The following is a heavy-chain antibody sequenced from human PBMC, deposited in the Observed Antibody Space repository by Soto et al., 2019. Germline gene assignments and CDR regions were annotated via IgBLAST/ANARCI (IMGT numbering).Heavy chain of an antibody. CDR3: AKDPYDSSGYYYGTFQH. CDR1: GFTFSSYA. V-gene: IGHV3-23*01. Sequence: GGSLRLSCAASGFTFSSYAMSWVRQAPGKGLEWVSAISGSGGSTYYADPVKGRFTISRDNSKNTLYLQMNSLRAEDTAVYYCAKDPYDSSGYYYGTFQHWGQGTLVTVSS. D-gene: IGHD3-22*01. CDR2: ISGSGGST. J-gene: IGHJ1*01.